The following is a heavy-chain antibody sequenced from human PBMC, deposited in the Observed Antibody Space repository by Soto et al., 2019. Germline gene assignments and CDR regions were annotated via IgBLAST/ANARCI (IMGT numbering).Heavy chain of an antibody. CDR3: AKEDIEEAGTIPFRDY. V-gene: IGHV3-23*01. Sequence: EVQLLESGGGLVQPGGSLRLSCAASGFTFSSYAMSWVRQAPGKGLEWVSSISESGGSTDYADSVKGRFTIARDNSKNTLYLQMNSLRAEDTAVYYCAKEDIEEAGTIPFRDYWGQGTLVTVSS. CDR1: GFTFSSYA. D-gene: IGHD6-13*01. CDR2: ISESGGST. J-gene: IGHJ4*02.